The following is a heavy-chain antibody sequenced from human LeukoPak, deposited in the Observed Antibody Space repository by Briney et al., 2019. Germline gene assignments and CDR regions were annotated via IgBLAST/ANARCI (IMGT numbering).Heavy chain of an antibody. V-gene: IGHV1-69*13. J-gene: IGHJ6*02. CDR1: GGTFSSYA. CDR3: ARESPREGDV. Sequence: ASVKVSCKASGGTFSSYAISWVRQAPGQGLEWMGGIIPIFGTANYAQKFQGRVTITADESTSAAYMELSSLRSEDTAVYYCARESPREGDVWGQGTTVTVSS. CDR2: IIPIFGTA.